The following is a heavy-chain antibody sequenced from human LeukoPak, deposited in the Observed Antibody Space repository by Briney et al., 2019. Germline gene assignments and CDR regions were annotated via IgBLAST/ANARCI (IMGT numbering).Heavy chain of an antibody. Sequence: PGGSLRLSCAASGFTLSSYAVSWVRQAPGKGLEWVSSISGSGGGTYYADSVKGRFTISRDNSKNTMYLQMNSLRGEDTALYYCTKDLETYFFDYWGQGTLVTVSS. CDR2: ISGSGGGT. J-gene: IGHJ4*02. CDR3: TKDLETYFFDY. V-gene: IGHV3-23*01. CDR1: GFTLSSYA.